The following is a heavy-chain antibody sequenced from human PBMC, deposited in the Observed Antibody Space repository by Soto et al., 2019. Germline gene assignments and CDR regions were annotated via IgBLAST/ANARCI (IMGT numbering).Heavy chain of an antibody. V-gene: IGHV3-33*01. CDR2: IWYDGSNK. Sequence: QVQLVESGGGVVQPGRSLRLSCAASGFTFSSYGMHWVRQAPGKGLEWVAVIWYDGSNKYYADSVKGRFTISRDNSKNTLYLQVNSLGAEDTAVYYWARDGYCSGSMCYSVPVFDYWGQGTMVTVSS. D-gene: IGHD2-15*01. J-gene: IGHJ4*02. CDR1: GFTFSSYG. CDR3: ARDGYCSGSMCYSVPVFDY.